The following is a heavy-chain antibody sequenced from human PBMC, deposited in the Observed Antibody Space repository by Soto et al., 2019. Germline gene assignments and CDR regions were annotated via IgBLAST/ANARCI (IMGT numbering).Heavy chain of an antibody. CDR1: GVSITSTTYF. CDR2: IYYSGRT. J-gene: IGHJ4*02. Sequence: KPSETLSLTCTLSGVSITSTTYFWAWIRQPPGKGLEWVGSIYYSGRTYYNPSLRSRVTISVDRSKNQFSLTMSSVTAADTAVYYCAKNLPRTGRFDYWGQGTSVTVSS. V-gene: IGHV4-39*01. CDR3: AKNLPRTGRFDY.